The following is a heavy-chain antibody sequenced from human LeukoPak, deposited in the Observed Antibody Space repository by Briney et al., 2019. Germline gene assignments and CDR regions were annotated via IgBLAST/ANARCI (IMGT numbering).Heavy chain of an antibody. V-gene: IGHV1-2*02. CDR2: INPNSGGT. J-gene: IGHJ5*02. CDR1: GYTFTAYY. D-gene: IGHD3-22*01. CDR3: ARHPYDSSGYYNWLDP. Sequence: GASVTVSFTTSGYTFTAYYIHWVRQAPGQGLEWMGWINPNSGGTNYAQKFQGRVTMTRDTSISTAYMELSRLRTDDTAVYYCARHPYDSSGYYNWLDPWGQGTLVTVSS.